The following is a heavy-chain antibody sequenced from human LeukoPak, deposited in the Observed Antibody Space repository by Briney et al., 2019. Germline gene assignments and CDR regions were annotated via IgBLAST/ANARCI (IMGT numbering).Heavy chain of an antibody. CDR3: TRHGWGRWPHGGSSDYYFDY. V-gene: IGHV3-73*01. CDR1: GFTFSGSA. Sequence: GGSLRLSCAASGFTFSGSAMHWVRQASGKGLEWVGRIRSKANSYATAYAASVKGRFTISRDDSKNTAYLQMNSLKAEDTAVYYCTRHGWGRWPHGGSSDYYFDYWGQGTLVTVPS. D-gene: IGHD4-23*01. CDR2: IRSKANSYAT. J-gene: IGHJ4*02.